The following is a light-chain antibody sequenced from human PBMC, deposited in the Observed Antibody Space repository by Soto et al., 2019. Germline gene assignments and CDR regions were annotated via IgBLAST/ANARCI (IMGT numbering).Light chain of an antibody. CDR2: RDS. CDR3: QVWDSSTV. J-gene: IGLJ1*01. Sequence: SYELTQPLSVSVALGQTARITCGGNNIGSKNVHWYQQKPGQAPVLVIYRDSNRPSRIPERFSGSNSGNTATLTISRAQAGDEADYYCQVWDSSTVFGTGTKLTVL. CDR1: NIGSKN. V-gene: IGLV3-9*01.